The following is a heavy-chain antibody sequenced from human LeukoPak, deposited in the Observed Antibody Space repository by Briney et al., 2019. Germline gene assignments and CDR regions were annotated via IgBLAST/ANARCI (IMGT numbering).Heavy chain of an antibody. V-gene: IGHV3-21*01. CDR2: ISSSSSYI. CDR1: GFTFSSYS. Sequence: PGGSLRLSCAASGFTFSSYSMNWVRQAPGKGRECVSSISSSSSYIYYADSVRGRLTISRDNAKNSLYLQMNSLRAEDTAVYYCARDVESTVTVYYYYYYMDVCGKGTTVTVCS. D-gene: IGHD4-17*01. J-gene: IGHJ6*03. CDR3: ARDVESTVTVYYYYYYMDV.